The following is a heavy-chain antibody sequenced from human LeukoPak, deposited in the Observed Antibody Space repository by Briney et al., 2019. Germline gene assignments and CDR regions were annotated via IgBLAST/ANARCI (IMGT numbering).Heavy chain of an antibody. Sequence: PGGSLRLSCAASRFTFKSYGMHWVRQAPGKGLEWVAVIWYDGSNKFYADSVKGRFTISRDNSKNTLYLQMNSLRAEDTAVYNCVRDRENSYFEYWGQGTPVTVSS. CDR3: VRDRENSYFEY. CDR2: IWYDGSNK. D-gene: IGHD4-23*01. CDR1: RFTFKSYG. J-gene: IGHJ4*02. V-gene: IGHV3-33*01.